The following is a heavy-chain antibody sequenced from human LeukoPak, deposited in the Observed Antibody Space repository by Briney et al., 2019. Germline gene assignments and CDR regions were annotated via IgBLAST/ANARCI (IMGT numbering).Heavy chain of an antibody. CDR1: GFTFSSYE. V-gene: IGHV3-48*03. Sequence: GGSLRLSCAASGFTFSSYEMNWVRQAPGKGLEWVSYISSSGSTIYYAASVKGRFTISRDNANNSLYLQMNSLRGEDTAVYYCARGGYYDFWSGYQLFDYWGQGTLVTVSS. D-gene: IGHD3-3*01. CDR3: ARGGYYDFWSGYQLFDY. CDR2: ISSSGSTI. J-gene: IGHJ4*02.